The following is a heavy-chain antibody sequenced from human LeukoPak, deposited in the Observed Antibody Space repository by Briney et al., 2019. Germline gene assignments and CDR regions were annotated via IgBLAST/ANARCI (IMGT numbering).Heavy chain of an antibody. CDR3: ARSYSYDSSDAFDI. CDR2: IYTSGST. Sequence: SETLSLTCTVSGGSISSYYWSWIRQPAGKGLEWIGRIYTSGSTNCNPSLKSRVTMSVDTSKNQFSLKLSSVTAADTAVYYCARSYSYDSSDAFDIWGQGTMVTVSS. CDR1: GGSISSYY. D-gene: IGHD3-22*01. V-gene: IGHV4-4*07. J-gene: IGHJ3*02.